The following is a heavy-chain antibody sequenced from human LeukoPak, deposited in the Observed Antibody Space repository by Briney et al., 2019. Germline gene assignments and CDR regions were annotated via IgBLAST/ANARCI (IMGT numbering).Heavy chain of an antibody. CDR2: IYYSGST. Sequence: SETLSLTCTVSGGSISSYNWSWIRQPPGKGLEWIGYIYYSGSTNYNPSLKSRVTISVDTSKNQFSLKLSSVTAADTAVYYCARDLYSSSWYGTARGYNWFDPWGQGTLVTVSS. J-gene: IGHJ5*02. CDR1: GGSISSYN. V-gene: IGHV4-59*01. CDR3: ARDLYSSSWYGTARGYNWFDP. D-gene: IGHD6-13*01.